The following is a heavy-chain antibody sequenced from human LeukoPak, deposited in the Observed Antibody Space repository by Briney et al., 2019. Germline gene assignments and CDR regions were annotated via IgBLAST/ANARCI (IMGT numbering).Heavy chain of an antibody. CDR3: ARDYYYDSSGYYYMDV. CDR2: ISSSRSYI. J-gene: IGHJ6*03. CDR1: GFTFSSYS. V-gene: IGHV3-21*01. Sequence: GGSLRLFCAASGFTFSSYSMNWVRQAPGKGLEGVSSISSSRSYIYYADSVRGLFTISRDNAKNSLYLQMNSLRAEDTAVYYCARDYYYDSSGYYYMDVWGKGTTVTVSS. D-gene: IGHD3-22*01.